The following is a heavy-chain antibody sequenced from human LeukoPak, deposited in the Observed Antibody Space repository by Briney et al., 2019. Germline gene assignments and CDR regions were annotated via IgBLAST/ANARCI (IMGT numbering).Heavy chain of an antibody. Sequence: GASVKVSCKASGYTCTSYAMHWVRQAPGQRLEWMGWINAGNGNTKYSQKFQGRVTITRDTSASTAYMELSSLRSEDTAVYYCARMTRYFDYYYGMDVWGQGTTVTVSS. D-gene: IGHD3-9*01. CDR3: ARMTRYFDYYYGMDV. J-gene: IGHJ6*02. CDR1: GYTCTSYA. V-gene: IGHV1-3*01. CDR2: INAGNGNT.